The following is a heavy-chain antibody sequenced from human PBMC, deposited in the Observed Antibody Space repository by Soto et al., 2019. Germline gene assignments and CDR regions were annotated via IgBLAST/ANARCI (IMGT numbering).Heavy chain of an antibody. CDR1: GFTFSSYG. CDR3: AKVVPNYYDSSSFDY. CDR2: ISYDGSNK. D-gene: IGHD3-22*01. V-gene: IGHV3-30*18. Sequence: GGSLRLSCAASGFTFSSYGMHWVRQAPGKGLEWVAVISYDGSNKYYADSVKGRFTISRDNSKNTLYLQMNSLRAEDTAVYYCAKVVPNYYDSSSFDYWGQGTLVTVSS. J-gene: IGHJ4*02.